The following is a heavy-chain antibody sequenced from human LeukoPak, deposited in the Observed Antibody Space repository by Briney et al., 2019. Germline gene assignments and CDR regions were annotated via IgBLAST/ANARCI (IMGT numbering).Heavy chain of an antibody. CDR3: ARSGGYSSYYDFWSGYLYPNWFDP. CDR2: IYPGDSDT. CDR1: GYSFTSYW. J-gene: IGHJ5*02. D-gene: IGHD3-3*01. V-gene: IGHV5-51*01. Sequence: GESVKISSKGSGYSFTSYWIGWVRQMPGKGLEWMGIIYPGDSDTRYSPSFQGQVTISADKSISTAYLQWSSLKASDTAMYYCARSGGYSSYYDFWSGYLYPNWFDPWGQGTLVTVSS.